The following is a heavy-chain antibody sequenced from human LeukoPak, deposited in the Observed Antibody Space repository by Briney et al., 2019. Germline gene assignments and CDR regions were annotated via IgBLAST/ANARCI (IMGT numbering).Heavy chain of an antibody. J-gene: IGHJ4*02. V-gene: IGHV3-11*05. Sequence: TPRGSLRLSCAASGFTFSDYYMSWIRQAPGEGLEWVSYISSSSSYANYADSVKGRFTISRDNAKNSLYLQMNSLKTEDTAVYYCTTDRYYYYDSSGYYSAFDYWGQGTLVTVSS. D-gene: IGHD3-22*01. CDR3: TTDRYYYYDSSGYYSAFDY. CDR2: ISSSSSYA. CDR1: GFTFSDYY.